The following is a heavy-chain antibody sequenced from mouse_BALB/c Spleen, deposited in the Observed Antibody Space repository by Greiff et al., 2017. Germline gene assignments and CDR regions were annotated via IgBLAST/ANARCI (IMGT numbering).Heavy chain of an antibody. CDR2: ISSGSSTI. CDR3: ARRPHYYAMDY. CDR1: GFTFSSFG. Sequence: EVKVVESGGGLVQPGGSRKLSCAASGFTFSSFGMHWVRQAPEKGLEWVAYISSGSSTIYYADTVKGRFTISRDNPKNTLFLQMTSLRSEDTAMYYCARRPHYYAMDYWGQGTSVTVSS. J-gene: IGHJ4*01. V-gene: IGHV5-17*02.